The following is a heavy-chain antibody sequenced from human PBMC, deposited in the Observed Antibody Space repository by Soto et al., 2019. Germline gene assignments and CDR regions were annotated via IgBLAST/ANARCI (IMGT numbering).Heavy chain of an antibody. Sequence: EVQLLESGGGLVQPGGSLRLSSAASGFTFSSYAMSWVRQAPGKGLEWVSAISGSGGSTYYADSVKGRFTISRDNSKNTLYLQMNSLRAEDTAVYYCATNSGYDLYYGMDVWGQGTTVTVSS. CDR1: GFTFSSYA. D-gene: IGHD5-12*01. J-gene: IGHJ6*02. CDR3: ATNSGYDLYYGMDV. CDR2: ISGSGGST. V-gene: IGHV3-23*01.